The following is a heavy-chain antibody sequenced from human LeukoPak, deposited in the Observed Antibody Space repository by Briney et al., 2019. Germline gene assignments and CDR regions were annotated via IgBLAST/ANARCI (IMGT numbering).Heavy chain of an antibody. Sequence: GGSLRLSCAASGFTFSSYAMHWVRQAPGKGLEWVAVISYDGSNKYYADPVKGRFTISRDNSKNTLYLQMNSLRAEDTAVYYCARDALPRSYYDFWSGLFDPWGQGTLVTVSS. CDR3: ARDALPRSYYDFWSGLFDP. D-gene: IGHD3-3*01. CDR2: ISYDGSNK. V-gene: IGHV3-30-3*01. J-gene: IGHJ5*02. CDR1: GFTFSSYA.